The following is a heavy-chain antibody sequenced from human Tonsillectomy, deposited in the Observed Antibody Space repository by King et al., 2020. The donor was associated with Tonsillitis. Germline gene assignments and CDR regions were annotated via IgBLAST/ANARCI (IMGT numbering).Heavy chain of an antibody. CDR3: GKGLSSLDEEKEFDY. CDR1: GFTFSSYG. CDR2: ISYDGSNK. V-gene: IGHV3-30*18. Sequence: VQLVESGGGVVQPGRSLRLSCAASGFTFSSYGMHWVRQAPGKGLEWVAVISYDGSNKYYADSVKGRFTISRDSSKNTLYLQMNSLRAEETAVYYCGKGLSSLDEEKEFDYWGQGTLVTVSS. J-gene: IGHJ4*02. D-gene: IGHD6-13*01.